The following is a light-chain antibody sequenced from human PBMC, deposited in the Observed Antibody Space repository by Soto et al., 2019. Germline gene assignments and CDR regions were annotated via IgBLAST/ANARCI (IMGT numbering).Light chain of an antibody. CDR2: GAS. J-gene: IGKJ2*01. V-gene: IGKV3-20*01. Sequence: EIVLTQSPGILSLSPGERATLSCRASQSVSSSYLAWYQQKPGQAPRLLIYGASNRATGIPGRFSASGSKTNFPLTISRLEPEDFAVYYCQEYGSSPPYTFGQGTQLEIK. CDR1: QSVSSSY. CDR3: QEYGSSPPYT.